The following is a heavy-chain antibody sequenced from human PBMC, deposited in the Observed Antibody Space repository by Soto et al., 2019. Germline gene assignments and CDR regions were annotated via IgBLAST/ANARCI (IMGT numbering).Heavy chain of an antibody. CDR2: VSWNSGSI. D-gene: IGHD2-2*01. CDR1: GFTFDDYA. Sequence: EVQLVESGGGLIEPGRSLRLSSAASGFTFDDYAMHWVREAPGKGLERVTGVSWNSGSIGYADSVKGRFTISRDNAKNSLYLQMNSLRAEDAALYYCAKDSSHCISTSCPGKWFDPWGQGTLVTVSS. V-gene: IGHV3-9*01. J-gene: IGHJ5*02. CDR3: AKDSSHCISTSCPGKWFDP.